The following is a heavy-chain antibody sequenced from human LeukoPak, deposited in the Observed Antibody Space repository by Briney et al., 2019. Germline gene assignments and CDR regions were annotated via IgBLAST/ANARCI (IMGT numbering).Heavy chain of an antibody. J-gene: IGHJ4*02. CDR1: GFTFSDYY. Sequence: PGGSLRLSCAASGFTFSDYYMSWLRQAPGKGLEWVSYISSSGSTIYCADSVKGRFTISRDNAKNSLYLQMNSLRAEDTAVYYCARYSGSYYRSDFDYWGQGTLVTVSS. D-gene: IGHD1-26*01. CDR2: ISSSGSTI. CDR3: ARYSGSYYRSDFDY. V-gene: IGHV3-11*01.